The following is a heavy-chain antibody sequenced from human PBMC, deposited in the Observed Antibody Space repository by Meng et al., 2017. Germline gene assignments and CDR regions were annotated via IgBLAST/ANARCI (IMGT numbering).Heavy chain of an antibody. Sequence: QRVQFGDGVKKAVSSVKVSCKASGCTFSSYTISWVRQAPGQGLEWMGRIIPILGIANYAQKFQGRVTITADKSTSTAYMELSSLRSEDTAAYYCARVAVAGHFDYWGQGTLVTVSS. V-gene: IGHV1-69*04. D-gene: IGHD6-19*01. CDR3: ARVAVAGHFDY. CDR1: GCTFSSYT. CDR2: IIPILGIA. J-gene: IGHJ4*02.